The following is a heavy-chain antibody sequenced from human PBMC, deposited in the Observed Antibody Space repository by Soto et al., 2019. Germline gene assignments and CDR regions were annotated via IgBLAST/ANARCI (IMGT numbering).Heavy chain of an antibody. J-gene: IGHJ6*02. CDR3: AKGAYRVPAAISGGMDV. Sequence: GGSLRLSCAASGFTFSSYAMSWVRQAPGKGLEWVSAISGSGGSTYYADSVKGRFTISRDNSKNTLYLQMNSLRAEDTAVYYCAKGAYRVPAAISGGMDVWGQGTTVTVSS. V-gene: IGHV3-23*01. CDR2: ISGSGGST. D-gene: IGHD2-2*02. CDR1: GFTFSSYA.